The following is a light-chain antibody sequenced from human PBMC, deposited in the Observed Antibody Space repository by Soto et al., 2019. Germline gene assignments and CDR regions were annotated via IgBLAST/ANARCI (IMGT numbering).Light chain of an antibody. J-gene: IGKJ5*01. Sequence: EIVMTQSPATLSVSPGERATLSCRASQSVSSNLAWYQQKPGQAPRLLIYGASTRATGIPARFSGSGSGTDFTLTIDNLEPEDFAIYYCQQRNNWPPITFGQGTRLEIK. CDR3: QQRNNWPPIT. CDR2: GAS. V-gene: IGKV3-15*01. CDR1: QSVSSN.